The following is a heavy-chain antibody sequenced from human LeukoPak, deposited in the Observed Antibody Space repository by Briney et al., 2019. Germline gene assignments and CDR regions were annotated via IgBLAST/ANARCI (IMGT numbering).Heavy chain of an antibody. D-gene: IGHD6-13*01. J-gene: IGHJ5*02. CDR1: GGSFSGHY. CDR2: INHSGST. Sequence: SETLSLTCAVYGGSFSGHYWSWMRQPPGKGLEWIGEINHSGSTNYNPSLKSRVTISVDTSKNQFSLKLSSVTAADTAVYYCARGGVGYSSSWYARFDPWGQGTLVTVSS. V-gene: IGHV4-34*01. CDR3: ARGGVGYSSSWYARFDP.